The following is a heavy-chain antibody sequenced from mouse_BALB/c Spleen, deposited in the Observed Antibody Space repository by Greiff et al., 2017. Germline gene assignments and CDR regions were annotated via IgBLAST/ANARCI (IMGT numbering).Heavy chain of an antibody. CDR1: GFTFSSYA. D-gene: IGHD2-1*01. J-gene: IGHJ2*01. CDR2: ISSGGST. CDR3: ARGDGNYE. V-gene: IGHV5-6-5*01. Sequence: EVHLVESGGGLVKPGGSLKLSCAASGFTFSSYAMSWVRQTPEKRLEWVASISSGGSTYYPDSVKGRFTISRDNARNILYLQMSSLRSEDTAMYYCARGDGNYEWGQGATLTVSS.